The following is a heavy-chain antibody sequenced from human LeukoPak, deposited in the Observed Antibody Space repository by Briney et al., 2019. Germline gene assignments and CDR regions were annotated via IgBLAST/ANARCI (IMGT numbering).Heavy chain of an antibody. J-gene: IGHJ4*02. V-gene: IGHV3-30*18. CDR1: GFTFSSYG. D-gene: IGHD5-12*01. Sequence: GGSLRLSCAASGFTFSSYGMHWVRQAPGKGLEWVAVISYDGSNKYYADSVKGRFTISRDNSKNTLYLQMNSLRAEDTAVYYCAKDYTYSGYDDYGAENFDYWGQGTLVTVS. CDR2: ISYDGSNK. CDR3: AKDYTYSGYDDYGAENFDY.